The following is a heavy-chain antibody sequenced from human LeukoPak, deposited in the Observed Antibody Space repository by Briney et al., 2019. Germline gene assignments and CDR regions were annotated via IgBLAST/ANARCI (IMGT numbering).Heavy chain of an antibody. CDR1: GGSFSGYY. CDR2: INHSGST. D-gene: IGHD6-13*01. V-gene: IGHV4-34*01. CDR3: ASILNGYSSSLNWFDT. Sequence: SETLSLIYAVYGGSFSGYYWSCLRQPPGKGLEWIGEINHSGSTNYNPSLKSRVTISVDTSKNQFSLKLSSVTAADTAVYYCASILNGYSSSLNWFDTSGHGNLVTVSS. J-gene: IGHJ5*01.